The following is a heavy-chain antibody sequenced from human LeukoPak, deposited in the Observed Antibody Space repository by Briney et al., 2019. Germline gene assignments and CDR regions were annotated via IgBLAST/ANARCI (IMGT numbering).Heavy chain of an antibody. D-gene: IGHD3-9*01. CDR3: ARDLMDYDVSTGLHHYYMDV. CDR2: INGDGRNI. J-gene: IGHJ6*02. V-gene: IGHV3-74*01. CDR1: GFTFSSYW. Sequence: PGGSLRLSCVASGFTFSSYWMHWVRQDPRKGLVGVSRINGDGRNINYADSVRGRFTISRDNAKNTLHLQMNTLRVEDTAVYYCARDLMDYDVSTGLHHYYMDVWGQGTTVTVSS.